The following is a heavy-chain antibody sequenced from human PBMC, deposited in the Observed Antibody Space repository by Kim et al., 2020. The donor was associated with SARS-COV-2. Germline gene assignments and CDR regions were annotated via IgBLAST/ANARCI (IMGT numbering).Heavy chain of an antibody. CDR3: ARAVAITGNGMDV. CDR1: GYTFTTYS. CDR2: INTNTGNP. V-gene: IGHV7-4-1*02. D-gene: IGHD5-12*01. J-gene: IGHJ6*02. Sequence: ASVKVSCKASGYTFTTYSMVWVRQAPGQRFEWMGWINTNTGNPTYAPGFTGRFVFSLDTSVSTAYLQISSLKTEDAAVYYCARAVAITGNGMDVWGRGTTVTVSS.